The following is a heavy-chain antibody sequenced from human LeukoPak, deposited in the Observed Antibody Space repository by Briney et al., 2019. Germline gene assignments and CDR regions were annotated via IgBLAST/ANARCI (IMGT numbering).Heavy chain of an antibody. CDR3: ARMSYYDSSGNNWFDP. J-gene: IGHJ5*02. D-gene: IGHD3-22*01. Sequence: ASVKVSCKASGYTFTTYDINWVRQATGQGLEWMGWMNPNSGNTGYAQKFQGRVTMTRNTSISTAYMELSSLRSEDTAVYYCARMSYYDSSGNNWFDPWGQGTLVTVSS. CDR2: MNPNSGNT. V-gene: IGHV1-8*01. CDR1: GYTFTTYD.